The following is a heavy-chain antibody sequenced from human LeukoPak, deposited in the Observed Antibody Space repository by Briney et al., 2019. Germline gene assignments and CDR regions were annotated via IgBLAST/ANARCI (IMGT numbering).Heavy chain of an antibody. D-gene: IGHD1-14*01. J-gene: IGHJ3*02. CDR2: ISYDGSNK. Sequence: GRSLRLSCAASGFTFSSYGMHWVRQAPGKALEWVAVISYDGSNKYYADSVKGRFTISRDNSKNTLYLQMNSLRAEDTAVYYCATLTGTTGFDIWGQGTMVTVSS. CDR3: ATLTGTTGFDI. V-gene: IGHV3-30*03. CDR1: GFTFSSYG.